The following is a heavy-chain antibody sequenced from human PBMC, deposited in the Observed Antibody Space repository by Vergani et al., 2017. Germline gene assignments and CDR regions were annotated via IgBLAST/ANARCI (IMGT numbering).Heavy chain of an antibody. CDR1: GGSISSYY. V-gene: IGHV4-4*07. CDR3: ARELPLTILPCGAYMDV. CDR2: IYTSGST. J-gene: IGHJ6*03. Sequence: QVQLHESGPGLVKPSETLSLTCNVSGGSISSYYWSWIRQPAGKGREWVGRIYTSGSTNYNPSLKSRVTMSVDTSKNQCSLKLSSVTAADTAVYYCARELPLTILPCGAYMDVWGKGTTVTVSS. D-gene: IGHD3-3*01.